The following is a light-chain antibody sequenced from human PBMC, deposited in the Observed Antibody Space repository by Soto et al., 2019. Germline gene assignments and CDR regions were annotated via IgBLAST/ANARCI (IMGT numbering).Light chain of an antibody. Sequence: IQMTQSPSSLSASVGDRVTISCRASQDVRHHIGWYQQTPGKAPKLLIYGASSLHSGVPSRFSGSGYGTDFTLTISSLQPEDSATYFCLQDSGYSWTFGQGTKVDIK. V-gene: IGKV1-6*01. J-gene: IGKJ1*01. CDR3: LQDSGYSWT. CDR1: QDVRHH. CDR2: GAS.